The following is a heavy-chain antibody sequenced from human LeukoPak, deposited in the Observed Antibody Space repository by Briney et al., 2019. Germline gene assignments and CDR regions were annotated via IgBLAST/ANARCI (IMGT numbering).Heavy chain of an antibody. CDR3: VRLPHAMSPFDY. D-gene: IGHD2-15*01. CDR2: IYSSGST. V-gene: IGHV4-4*07. CDR1: GGSISNYY. Sequence: KASETLSLTCTVSGGSISNYYWNWIRQPAGKGLEWIGRIYSSGSTNYNSSLKSRVTMSVDTSKNQFSLKLNSVTAADTAVYYCVRLPHAMSPFDYWGQGMLVTVSS. J-gene: IGHJ4*02.